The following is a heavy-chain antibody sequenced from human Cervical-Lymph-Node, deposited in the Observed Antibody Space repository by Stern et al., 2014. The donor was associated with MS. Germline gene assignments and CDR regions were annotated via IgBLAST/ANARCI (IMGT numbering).Heavy chain of an antibody. CDR2: IYESGTT. Sequence: QLQLQESGPGLVKPSETLSLTCTVSRGSISSSSYCWGWIRQPPGKGLEWIGIIYESGTTYYNPSLKSRVTISVDTSKNQFPLNLNFVTAADTAMYYCATPGDYGILTGFRDWGQGTLVTVSS. V-gene: IGHV4-39*01. J-gene: IGHJ4*02. CDR3: ATPGDYGILTGFRD. D-gene: IGHD3-9*01. CDR1: RGSISSSSYC.